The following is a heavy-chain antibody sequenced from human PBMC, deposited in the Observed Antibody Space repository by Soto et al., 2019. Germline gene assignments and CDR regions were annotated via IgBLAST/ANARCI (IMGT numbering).Heavy chain of an antibody. D-gene: IGHD6-19*01. CDR2: ISYDGSNK. J-gene: IGHJ4*02. V-gene: IGHV3-30*18. CDR1: GFTFSSYG. CDR3: AKDPADSSGWYLMGPAVDY. Sequence: GGSLRLSCAASGFTFSSYGMHWVRQAPGKGLEWVAVISYDGSNKYYADSVKGRFTISRDNSKNTLYLQMNSLRAEDTAVYYWAKDPADSSGWYLMGPAVDYWGQGTLVTVSS.